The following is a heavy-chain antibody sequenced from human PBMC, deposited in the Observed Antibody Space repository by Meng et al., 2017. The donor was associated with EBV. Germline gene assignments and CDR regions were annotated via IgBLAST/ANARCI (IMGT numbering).Heavy chain of an antibody. CDR1: GYTFTSYA. CDR3: ARSGATIFGVVIPTYYFDY. CDR2: INAGNGNT. D-gene: IGHD3-3*01. J-gene: IGHJ4*02. V-gene: IGHV1-3*01. Sequence: QVDVVRLGAEVKKPGRSVKVSWKASGYTFTSYAMHWVRQAPGQRLEWMGWINAGNGNTKYSQKFQGRVTITRDTSASTAYMELSSLRSEDTAVYYCARSGATIFGVVIPTYYFDYWGQGTLVTASS.